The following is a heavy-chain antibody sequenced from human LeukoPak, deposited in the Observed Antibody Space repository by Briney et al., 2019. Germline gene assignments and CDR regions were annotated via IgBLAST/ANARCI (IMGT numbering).Heavy chain of an antibody. Sequence: SETLSLTCTVSGGSISSSSYYWGWIRQPPGKGLEWIGSIYYSGSTYYNPSLKSRVTISVDTSKNQFSLKLSSVTAADTAVYYCARMSGSGSRGNFDYWGQGTLVTVSS. D-gene: IGHD3-10*01. CDR1: GGSISSSSYY. J-gene: IGHJ4*02. CDR2: IYYSGST. CDR3: ARMSGSGSRGNFDY. V-gene: IGHV4-39*07.